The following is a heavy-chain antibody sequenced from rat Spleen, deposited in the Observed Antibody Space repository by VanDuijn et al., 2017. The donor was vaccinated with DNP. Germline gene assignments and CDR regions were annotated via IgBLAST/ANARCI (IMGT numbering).Heavy chain of an antibody. J-gene: IGHJ3*01. D-gene: IGHD1-12*02. Sequence: EVQLVESDGGLVQPGGSLKLSCAASGFTFSDYYMAWVRQAPAKGLEWVATISYDGDTTYYRDSVKGRFTLSRDNAKNTLYLQMDSLRSEDTATYSCARGTRMVVTPFAYWGQGTPVTVSS. CDR2: ISYDGDTT. CDR1: GFTFSDYY. V-gene: IGHV5-29*01. CDR3: ARGTRMVVTPFAY.